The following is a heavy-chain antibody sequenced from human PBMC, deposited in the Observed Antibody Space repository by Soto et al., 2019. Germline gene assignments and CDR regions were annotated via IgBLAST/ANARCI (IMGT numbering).Heavy chain of an antibody. CDR2: ISGYSGNT. CDR3: AREGVLLWFGEPLDY. CDR1: GYTFTRYG. J-gene: IGHJ4*02. Sequence: QVQLVQSGAEVKKPGASVKVSCKASGYTFTRYGITWVRRAPGQGLEWMGWISGYSGNTNSAQNLRGRITMTTDTSTTTEYMELRSIRSDDTAVDYCAREGVLLWFGEPLDYWDKGTMVTVS. V-gene: IGHV1-18*01. D-gene: IGHD3-10*01.